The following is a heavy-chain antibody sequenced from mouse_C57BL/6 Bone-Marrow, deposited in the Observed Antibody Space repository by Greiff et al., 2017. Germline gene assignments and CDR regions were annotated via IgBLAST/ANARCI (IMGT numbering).Heavy chain of an antibody. CDR3: ARKENPAWVAY. Sequence: EVQLVESGGGLVKPGGSLKLSCAASGFTFSDYGMHWVRQAPEKGLEWVAYISSGSSTIYYADTVKGRFTISRDNAKNTLFLQMTSLRAEDTAMYYCARKENPAWVAYWGQGTLVTVSA. V-gene: IGHV5-17*01. CDR2: ISSGSSTI. CDR1: GFTFSDYG. J-gene: IGHJ3*01.